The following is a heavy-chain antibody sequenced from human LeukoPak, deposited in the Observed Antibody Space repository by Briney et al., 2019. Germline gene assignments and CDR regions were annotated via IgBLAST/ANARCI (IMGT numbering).Heavy chain of an antibody. CDR2: ISAYNGNT. Sequence: GASVKVSCKASGYTFTSYGISWVRQAPGQGLEWMGWISAYNGNTNYAQKLQGRVTMTTDTSTSTAYMELRSLRSDDTAVYYCARDVEIGGYCSSTSCHHHMDVWGKGTTVTISS. CDR1: GYTFTSYG. D-gene: IGHD2-2*01. CDR3: ARDVEIGGYCSSTSCHHHMDV. V-gene: IGHV1-18*01. J-gene: IGHJ6*03.